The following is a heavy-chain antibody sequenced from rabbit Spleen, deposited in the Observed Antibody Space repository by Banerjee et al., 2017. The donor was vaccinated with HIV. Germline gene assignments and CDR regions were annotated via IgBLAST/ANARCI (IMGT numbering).Heavy chain of an antibody. CDR1: GVSFSGDSY. D-gene: IGHD1-1*01. CDR3: ARDLDGVIGWNFGW. CDR2: IDTGSSGFT. J-gene: IGHJ4*01. Sequence: QSLEESGGDLVKPGASLTLTCIASGVSFSGDSYMCWVRQAPGKGLEWIACIDTGSSGFTYFATWAKGRFTISKTSSTTVTLQVTSLTAADTATYFCARDLDGVIGWNFGWWGPGTLVTVS. V-gene: IGHV1S40*01.